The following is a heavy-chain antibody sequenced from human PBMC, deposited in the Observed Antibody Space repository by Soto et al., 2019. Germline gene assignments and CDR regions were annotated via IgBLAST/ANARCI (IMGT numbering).Heavy chain of an antibody. D-gene: IGHD1-26*01. CDR3: ARQRPTDGRWEFANYYGMDL. J-gene: IGHJ6*02. CDR2: IIHSEST. V-gene: IGHV4-34*12. Sequence: ETLSLTCAVYGGSFSAYYWSWVRQPPGKGLEWIGEIIHSESTKYNPSLKSRVTISVDTSKNQFSLKLSSVTAADTAVYYCARQRPTDGRWEFANYYGMDLWGQGTPVTVSS. CDR1: GGSFSAYY.